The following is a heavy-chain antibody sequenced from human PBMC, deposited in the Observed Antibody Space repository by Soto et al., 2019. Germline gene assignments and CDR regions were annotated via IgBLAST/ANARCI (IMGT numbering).Heavy chain of an antibody. V-gene: IGHV3-15*01. J-gene: IGHJ6*03. D-gene: IGHD3-10*01. CDR3: TTYGLWLGELSSDYYMDV. CDR1: GFPFSKAR. Sequence: GGALRLSCAASGFPFSKARVGWVRPAPGKGVGGVGRIKSKTDGGTTDYAAPVKGRFTISRDDSKNTLYLQMNSLKTEDTAVYYCTTYGLWLGELSSDYYMDVWGKGTTVTVSS. CDR2: IKSKTDGGTT.